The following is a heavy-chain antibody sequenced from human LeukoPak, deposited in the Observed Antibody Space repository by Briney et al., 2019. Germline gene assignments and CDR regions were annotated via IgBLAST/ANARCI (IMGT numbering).Heavy chain of an antibody. D-gene: IGHD3-22*01. CDR3: ARDPGDYYDSKVGVPDY. CDR2: INPNTGGT. J-gene: IGHJ4*02. V-gene: IGHV1-2*02. Sequence: GASVKVSCKASGYTFTAYYIHWVRQAPGQGLEWMGWINPNTGGTNYAQNFQGRVTMTRDTSISTAYMELSRLRSDDTAVYYCARDPGDYYDSKVGVPDYWGQGTLVSVSS. CDR1: GYTFTAYY.